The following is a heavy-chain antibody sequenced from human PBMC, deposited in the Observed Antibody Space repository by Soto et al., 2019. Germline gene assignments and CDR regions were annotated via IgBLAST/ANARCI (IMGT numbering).Heavy chain of an antibody. D-gene: IGHD6-13*01. CDR2: IYTSGCT. CDR1: GGSISSYY. V-gene: IGHV4-4*07. J-gene: IGHJ4*02. CDR3: ASRIAAAGPGVYFDY. Sequence: QVQLQESGPGLVKPSETLSLTCTVSGGSISSYYWSWIRQPAGKGLEWIGRIYTSGCTNYNPSLKSRVTMSVDTSKNQFSLKLSSVTAADTAVYYCASRIAAAGPGVYFDYWGQGTLVTVSS.